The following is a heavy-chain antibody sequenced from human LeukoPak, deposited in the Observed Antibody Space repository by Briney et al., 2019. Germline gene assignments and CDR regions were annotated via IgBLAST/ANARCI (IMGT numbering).Heavy chain of an antibody. V-gene: IGHV3-20*04. CDR3: ARELLWFGELSNPDY. Sequence: GGSLRLSCAASGFTFDDYGMGWVRQAPGKGLEWVSGINWNGGSTGYADSVKGRFTISRDNAKNSLYLQMNSLRAEDTALYYCARELLWFGELSNPDYWGQGTLVTVSS. CDR2: INWNGGST. J-gene: IGHJ4*02. CDR1: GFTFDDYG. D-gene: IGHD3-10*01.